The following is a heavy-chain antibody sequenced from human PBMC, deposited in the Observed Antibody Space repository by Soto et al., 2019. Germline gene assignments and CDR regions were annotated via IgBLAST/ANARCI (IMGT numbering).Heavy chain of an antibody. D-gene: IGHD5-12*01. CDR1: GYTSTDYY. V-gene: IGHV1-46*01. CDR3: ARDPWNY. Sequence: ASVKVSCKTSGYTSTDYYIHWVRQAPGQGLEWMGITNPSGVSTTYAQKFQGRVTMTRDTSTSTVYMEMSSLRSEDTAVYYCARDPWNYWGQGTLVTVTS. J-gene: IGHJ4*02. CDR2: TNPSGVST.